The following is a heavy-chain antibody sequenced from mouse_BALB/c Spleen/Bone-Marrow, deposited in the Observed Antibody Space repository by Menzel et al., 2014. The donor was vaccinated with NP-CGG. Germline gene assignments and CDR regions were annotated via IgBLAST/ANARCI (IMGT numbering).Heavy chain of an antibody. CDR2: ISNGGGNT. CDR3: ARRDGTYYFDY. D-gene: IGHD4-1*01. Sequence: EVKLVESGGGLVQPGGSLKLSCAASGFTFSSYTMSWDRLTPEKRLEWVAYISNGGGNTYYADPVKGRFTISRDNAKNTLYPQMSSLKSEDTALYYCARRDGTYYFDYWGQGTTLTVSS. J-gene: IGHJ2*01. V-gene: IGHV5-12-2*01. CDR1: GFTFSSYT.